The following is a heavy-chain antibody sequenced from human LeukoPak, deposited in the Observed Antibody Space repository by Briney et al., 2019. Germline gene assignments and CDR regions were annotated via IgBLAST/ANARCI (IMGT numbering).Heavy chain of an antibody. J-gene: IGHJ4*02. D-gene: IGHD3-22*01. V-gene: IGHV3-48*03. Sequence: GGSLRLSCAASGFTFSSYEMNWVRQAPGKGLEWVSYISSSGSTIYYADSVKGRFTISRDNAKNSLYLQMNSLRAEDTAVYYCARLEVITSIDYWGQRTLVTLSS. CDR2: ISSSGSTI. CDR1: GFTFSSYE. CDR3: ARLEVITSIDY.